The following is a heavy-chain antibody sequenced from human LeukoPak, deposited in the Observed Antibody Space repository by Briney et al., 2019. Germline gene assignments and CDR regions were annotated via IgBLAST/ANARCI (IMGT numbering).Heavy chain of an antibody. CDR3: SRADTYYYYSSGYYYVC. Sequence: ASVKVSCKASGGTFSSYAISWVRQAPGHGLEWMGGIIPIFGTANYTQKLQGRVTITTDESTRTAYMELSSLLSEHPAVYYFSRADTYYYYSSGYYYVCWRQGT. J-gene: IGHJ4*02. V-gene: IGHV1-69*05. D-gene: IGHD3-22*01. CDR2: IIPIFGTA. CDR1: GGTFSSYA.